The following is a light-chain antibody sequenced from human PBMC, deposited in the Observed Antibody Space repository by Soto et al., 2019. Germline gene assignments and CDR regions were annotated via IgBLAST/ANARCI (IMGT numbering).Light chain of an antibody. CDR3: QEFHSYSRT. Sequence: DIQMTQSPSTLSASVGDRVTITCRASRSISSWLAWYQQKPGKAPKLLIYDASSLESGVPSRFSGSGSGAEFTLTISSLQPDDFATYYCQEFHSYSRTFGQGTKV. V-gene: IGKV1-5*01. CDR1: RSISSW. CDR2: DAS. J-gene: IGKJ1*01.